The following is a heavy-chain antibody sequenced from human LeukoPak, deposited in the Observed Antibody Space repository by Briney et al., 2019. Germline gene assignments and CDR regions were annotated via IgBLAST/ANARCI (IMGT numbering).Heavy chain of an antibody. V-gene: IGHV4-39*06. J-gene: IGHJ4*02. CDR3: ARGPNYYDSSGYYLDY. CDR1: DGSISSSSYY. D-gene: IGHD3-22*01. CDR2: IYYSGTT. Sequence: SETLSLTCTVSDGSISSSSYYWVWIRQSPGKELECIGNIYYSGTTYYNPSLKSRVTISLDTSKNQFALRMTSVTAADTAVYYCARGPNYYDSSGYYLDYWGQGTLVTVSS.